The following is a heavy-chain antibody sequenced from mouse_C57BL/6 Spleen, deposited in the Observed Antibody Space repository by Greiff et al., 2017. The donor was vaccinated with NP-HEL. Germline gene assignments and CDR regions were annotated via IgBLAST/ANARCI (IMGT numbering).Heavy chain of an antibody. J-gene: IGHJ4*01. CDR3: AIITTVVAEAMDY. D-gene: IGHD1-1*01. V-gene: IGHV3-6*01. CDR2: ISYDGSN. CDR1: GYSITSGYY. Sequence: EVKLVESGPGLVKPSQSLSLTCSVTGYSITSGYYWNWIRQFPGNKLEWMGYISYDGSNNYNPSLKNRISITRDTSKNQFFLKLNSVTTEDTATYYCAIITTVVAEAMDYWGQGTSVTVSS.